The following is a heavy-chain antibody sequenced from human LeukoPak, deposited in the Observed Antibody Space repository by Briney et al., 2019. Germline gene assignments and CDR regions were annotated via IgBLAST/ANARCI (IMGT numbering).Heavy chain of an antibody. V-gene: IGHV1-2*06. CDR1: GYTFIDYY. CDR2: INPNSGGT. D-gene: IGHD5-12*01. CDR3: AREWGYSGYDFDY. J-gene: IGHJ4*02. Sequence: ASVKVSCKASGYTFIDYYMYWVRQAPGQGLEWMGRINPNSGGTNYAQKFQGRVTLTRDTSISTAYMELSRLRPDDTAVYYCAREWGYSGYDFDYWGQGTLVTVSS.